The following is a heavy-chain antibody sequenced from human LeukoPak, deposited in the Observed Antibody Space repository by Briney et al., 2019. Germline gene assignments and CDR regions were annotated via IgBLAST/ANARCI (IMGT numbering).Heavy chain of an antibody. J-gene: IGHJ4*02. D-gene: IGHD6-13*01. CDR2: ISSSSSYI. CDR3: ASWAAAGPFDY. V-gene: IGHV3-21*01. CDR1: GFTFSSYS. Sequence: GGSLRLSCAASGFTFSSYSMNWARQAPGKGLEWVSSISSSSSYIYYADSVKGRFTISRDNAKNSLYLQMNSLRAEDTAVYYCASWAAAGPFDYWGQGTLVTVSS.